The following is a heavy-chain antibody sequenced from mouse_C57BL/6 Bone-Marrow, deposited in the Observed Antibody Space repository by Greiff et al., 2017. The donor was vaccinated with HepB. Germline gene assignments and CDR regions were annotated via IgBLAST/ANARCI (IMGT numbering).Heavy chain of an antibody. CDR2: INSDGGST. CDR3: ARQVYYSNHKKLAY. Sequence: EVNVVESGGGLVQPGESLKLSCESNEYEFPSHDMSWVRKTPEKRLELVAAINSDGGSTYYPDTMERRFIISRDNTKKTLYLQMSSLRSEDTALYYCARQVYYSNHKKLAYWGQGTRVTVSA. D-gene: IGHD2-5*01. J-gene: IGHJ3*01. CDR1: EYEFPSHD. V-gene: IGHV5-2*01.